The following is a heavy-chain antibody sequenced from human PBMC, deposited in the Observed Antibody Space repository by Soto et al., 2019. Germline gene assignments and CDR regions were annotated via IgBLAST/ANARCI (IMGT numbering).Heavy chain of an antibody. CDR3: ARVRDYGLGTNRHYYGMDV. Sequence: SETLSLTCTVSGGSINNYYWSWIRQPPGKALEWIGYIYSSGSTNYNPSLKSRATISVDTSKNQFSLKVSSVAAADTAVYFCARVRDYGLGTNRHYYGMDVWGQGTTVTVS. CDR1: GGSINNYY. J-gene: IGHJ6*02. CDR2: IYSSGST. V-gene: IGHV4-59*12. D-gene: IGHD3-10*01.